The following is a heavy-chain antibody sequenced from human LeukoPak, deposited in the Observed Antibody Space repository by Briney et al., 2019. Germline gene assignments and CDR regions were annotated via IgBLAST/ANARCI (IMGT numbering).Heavy chain of an antibody. CDR3: ARQGTYYYGSGSYVLLNWFAP. V-gene: IGHV4-39*01. CDR2: IYYSGST. J-gene: IGHJ5*02. D-gene: IGHD3-10*01. CDR1: GGSISSSSYY. Sequence: SETLSLTCTVSGGSISSSSYYWGWIRQPPGKGLEWIGSIYYSGSTYYNPSLKSRVTISVDTSKNQFSLKLSSVTAADTAVYYCARQGTYYYGSGSYVLLNWFAPWGQGTLVTVSS.